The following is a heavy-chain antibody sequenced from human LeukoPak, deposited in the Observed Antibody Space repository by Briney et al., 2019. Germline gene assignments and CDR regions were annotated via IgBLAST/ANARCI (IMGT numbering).Heavy chain of an antibody. J-gene: IGHJ6*03. CDR2: IYHSGGT. CDR3: ARDWGVGGRPGYMDV. CDR1: GYSIRSGYY. V-gene: IGHV4-38-2*02. D-gene: IGHD6-6*01. Sequence: SETLSLTCTVSGYSIRSGYYWGWIRQPPGKGLEWIGSIYHSGGTYYDPSLKSRVTILVDTSKNQVSLKLSSVTAADTAVYFCARDWGVGGRPGYMDVWGKGTTVTVSS.